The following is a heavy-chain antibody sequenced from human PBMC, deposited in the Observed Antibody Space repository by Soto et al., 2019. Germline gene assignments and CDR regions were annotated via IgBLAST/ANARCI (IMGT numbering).Heavy chain of an antibody. V-gene: IGHV1-46*01. CDR3: ARDPRIAVAGTHASDY. J-gene: IGHJ4*02. D-gene: IGHD6-19*01. CDR2: INPSGGST. Sequence: ASVKVSCKASGYTFTSYYMHWLRQPPGQGLEWMGIINPSGGSTSYAQKFQGRVTMTRDTSTSTVYMELSSLRSEDTAVYYCARDPRIAVAGTHASDYWGQGTLVTVSS. CDR1: GYTFTSYY.